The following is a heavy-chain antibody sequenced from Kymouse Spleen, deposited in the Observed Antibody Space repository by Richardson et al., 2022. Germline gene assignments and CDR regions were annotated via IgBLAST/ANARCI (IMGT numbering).Heavy chain of an antibody. CDR2: IKSKTDGGTT. CDR1: GFTFSNAW. Sequence: EVQLVESGGGLVKPGGSLRLSCAASGFTFSNAWMSWVRQAPGKGLEWVGRIKSKTDGGTTDYAAPVKGRFTISRDDSKNTLYLQMNSLKTEDTAVYYCTTGRYNWNYDVYYYYGMDVWGQGTTVTVSS. J-gene: IGHJ6*02. V-gene: IGHV3-15*01. CDR3: TTGRYNWNYDVYYYYGMDV. D-gene: IGHD1-7*01.